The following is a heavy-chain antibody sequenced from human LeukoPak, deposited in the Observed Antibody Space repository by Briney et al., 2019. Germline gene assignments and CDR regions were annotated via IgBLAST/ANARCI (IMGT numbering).Heavy chain of an antibody. D-gene: IGHD2-2*01. CDR1: GVTVSSSSFY. Sequence: SETLSLTCTLSGVTVSSSSFYWGWIRQPPGKGLECIGTIYYSGITYYSSSLKSRVTISVDTSKNQFSLKLSSVTAAETAVYFCARSGPAAGRPDAFDIRGQGTLVTVSS. CDR2: IYYSGIT. J-gene: IGHJ3*02. V-gene: IGHV4-39*07. CDR3: ARSGPAAGRPDAFDI.